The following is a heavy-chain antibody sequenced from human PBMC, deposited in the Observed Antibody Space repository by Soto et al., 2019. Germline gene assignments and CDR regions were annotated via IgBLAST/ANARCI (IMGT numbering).Heavy chain of an antibody. CDR1: GFSLSSTRMA. Sequence: QITLKESGPTLVKPTQTLTLTCTFSGFSLSSTRMAVGWIRQPPGKALEWLALIYWDDDNRYSPFLKSRLTIXXXTXENQVVLTMSNMDPVDTARYYCAHIVVAGLGYYFDYWGQGTLVTVSS. J-gene: IGHJ4*02. D-gene: IGHD6-19*01. V-gene: IGHV2-5*02. CDR3: AHIVVAGLGYYFDY. CDR2: IYWDDDN.